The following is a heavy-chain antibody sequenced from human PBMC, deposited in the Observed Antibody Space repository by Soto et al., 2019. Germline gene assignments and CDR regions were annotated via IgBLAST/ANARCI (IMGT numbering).Heavy chain of an antibody. V-gene: IGHV1-2*02. D-gene: IGHD2-2*01. CDR1: GYIFTDYY. Sequence: ASVKVSCKASGYIFTDYYMHWVRQAPGQELGWMGWINPNSGNTNYAQKFQGRVTMTRNTSISTAYMELSSLRSEDTAVYYCARRGVVVVPAAFSYYYYYMDVWGKGTTVTVSS. J-gene: IGHJ6*03. CDR2: INPNSGNT. CDR3: ARRGVVVVPAAFSYYYYYMDV.